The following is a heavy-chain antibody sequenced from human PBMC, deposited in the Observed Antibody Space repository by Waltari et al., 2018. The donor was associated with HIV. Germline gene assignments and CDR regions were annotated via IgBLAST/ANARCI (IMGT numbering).Heavy chain of an antibody. V-gene: IGHV4-39*01. CDR1: GASISSRTYS. D-gene: IGHD6-19*01. CDR3: ARQPIPGIAVAGTYYYYGMDV. Sequence: QLQLQESGPGLVKPSETLSLTCRVSGASISSRTYSWGWVRQPPGAGLEWIGTIYHSGSTYYNPSLKSRVTMSVDTSKNQFSLKLNSVTAADAAVYYCARQPIPGIAVAGTYYYYGMDVWGQGTTVTVS. CDR2: IYHSGST. J-gene: IGHJ6*02.